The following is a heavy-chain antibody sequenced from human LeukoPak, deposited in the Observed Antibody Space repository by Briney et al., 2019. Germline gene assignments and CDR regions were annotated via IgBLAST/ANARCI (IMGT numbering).Heavy chain of an antibody. J-gene: IGHJ4*02. D-gene: IGHD4-17*01. CDR1: GFTFSDHY. CDR2: ITSSGTTT. Sequence: PGGSLRLSCAASGFTFSDHYMSWFRLSPGKGLEWLSDITSSGTTTDYADSVKGRFTISRDNAKNSMYLQMNSLRPEDTAVYYCARDPDYGDPEWGQGTLVTVSS. V-gene: IGHV3-11*01. CDR3: ARDPDYGDPE.